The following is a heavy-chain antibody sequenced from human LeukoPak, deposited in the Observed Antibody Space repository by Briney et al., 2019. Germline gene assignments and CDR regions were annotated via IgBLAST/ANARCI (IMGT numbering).Heavy chain of an antibody. CDR3: ARDTALAITPGGPDY. CDR2: ISAYNGDT. J-gene: IGHJ4*02. D-gene: IGHD2-8*02. V-gene: IGHV1-18*01. CDR1: GYTFARYG. Sequence: ASVKVSCKASGYTFARYGISWARQAPGQGLEWMGWISAYNGDTKFAQHLQDRVTLTTAASTGTAYMELRSLTSDDTALYYCARDTALAITPGGPDYWGRGTLVTVFS.